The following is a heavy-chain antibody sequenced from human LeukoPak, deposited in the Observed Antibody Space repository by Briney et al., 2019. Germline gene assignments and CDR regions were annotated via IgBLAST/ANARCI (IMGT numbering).Heavy chain of an antibody. CDR2: ITAGNGNT. V-gene: IGHV1-18*01. D-gene: IGHD5-18*01. CDR1: VYNFRNYG. Sequence: ASVKVSSTASVYNFRNYGIGWVRQAPRQGLEWMGWITAGNGNTNYAQKVQGRVTMTTDTSTSTAYMELRSLRSDDTAVYFCARDSARGYSYGYNAFDIWGQGTMVTVSS. J-gene: IGHJ3*02. CDR3: ARDSARGYSYGYNAFDI.